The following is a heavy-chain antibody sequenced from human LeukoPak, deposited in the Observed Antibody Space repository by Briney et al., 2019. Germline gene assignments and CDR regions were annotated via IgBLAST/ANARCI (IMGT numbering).Heavy chain of an antibody. Sequence: PGGSLRLSCAASGFTFSSYWMHWVRQAPGKGLVWVSRINSDGSSTSHADSVKGRFTISRDKAKNTLYLQMNSLRAEDTAVYYCVLGIAAADYWGQGTLVTVSS. V-gene: IGHV3-74*01. CDR1: GFTFSSYW. J-gene: IGHJ4*02. D-gene: IGHD6-13*01. CDR2: INSDGSST. CDR3: VLGIAAADY.